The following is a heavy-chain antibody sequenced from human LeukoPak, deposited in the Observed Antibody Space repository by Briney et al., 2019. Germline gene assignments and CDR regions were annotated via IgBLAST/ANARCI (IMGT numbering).Heavy chain of an antibody. CDR2: ISGSGGST. CDR3: AILSCGIAAAGTEDY. V-gene: IGHV3-23*01. CDR1: GFTFSSYA. Sequence: GGSLRLSCAASGFTFSSYAMSWVRQAPGRGLEWVSAISGSGGSTYYADSVKGRFTISRDNSKNTLYLQMNSLRAEGTAVYYCAILSCGIAAAGTEDYWGQGTLVTVSS. J-gene: IGHJ4*02. D-gene: IGHD6-13*01.